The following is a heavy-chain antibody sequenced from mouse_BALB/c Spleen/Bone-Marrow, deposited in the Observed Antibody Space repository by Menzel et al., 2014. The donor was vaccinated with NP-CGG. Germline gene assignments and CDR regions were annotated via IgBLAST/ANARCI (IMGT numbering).Heavy chain of an antibody. D-gene: IGHD2-14*01. V-gene: IGHV1S137*01. Sequence: QVQLQQSGAELVRPGVSVKISCKGPGYTFTDYAMHWVKQSHAKSLEWIGVISTYYGDASYNQKFKGKATMTVDKSSSTAYMELARLTSGDSAIYYCARSGKVRNAMDYWGQGTSVTVSS. CDR3: ARSGKVRNAMDY. CDR1: GYTFTDYA. J-gene: IGHJ4*01. CDR2: ISTYYGDA.